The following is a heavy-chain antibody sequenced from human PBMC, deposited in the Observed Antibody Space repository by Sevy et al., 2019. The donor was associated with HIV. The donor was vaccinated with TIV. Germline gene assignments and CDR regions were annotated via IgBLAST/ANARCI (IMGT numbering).Heavy chain of an antibody. D-gene: IGHD6-13*01. J-gene: IGHJ4*02. V-gene: IGHV3-15*01. Sequence: GGSLRLSCVVSGVTFSNVWMTWVRQAPGKGLEWVGRIKSKTDGGTTDYAAPVRGRFTISRDDSKNTLYLQMNSLKTEDTALYYCFTVTYGSSWYFDYWGQGTLVTVSS. CDR1: GVTFSNVW. CDR3: FTVTYGSSWYFDY. CDR2: IKSKTDGGTT.